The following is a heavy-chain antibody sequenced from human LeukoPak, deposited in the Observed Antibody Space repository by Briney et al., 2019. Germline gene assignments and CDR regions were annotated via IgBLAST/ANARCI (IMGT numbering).Heavy chain of an antibody. CDR2: VYSSGST. V-gene: IGHV4-4*09. Sequence: SETLSPTCTVSGASISGSYWNWVRQPPGRGLEWIGYVYSSGSTGYNPSLKSRVAISVDASKNQFSLKLTSVTAADTAVYYCANSYDSKIVPFDNWGQGALVTVSS. CDR1: GASISGSY. D-gene: IGHD3-22*01. CDR3: ANSYDSKIVPFDN. J-gene: IGHJ4*02.